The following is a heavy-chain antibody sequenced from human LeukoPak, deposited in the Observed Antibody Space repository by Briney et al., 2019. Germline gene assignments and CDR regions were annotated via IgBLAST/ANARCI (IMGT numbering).Heavy chain of an antibody. J-gene: IGHJ5*02. Sequence: ESPHTYSEGPGYSFTSHWIAWVLQMPGKGLGWMGIINPADSDTRYSPSFLGQVTISVDKSIRAAYLQWNSLKASDTAIYFCARQSPRPLDPWGQGALRTVSS. V-gene: IGHV5-51*01. CDR2: INPADSDT. CDR1: GYSFTSHW. CDR3: ARQSPRPLDP.